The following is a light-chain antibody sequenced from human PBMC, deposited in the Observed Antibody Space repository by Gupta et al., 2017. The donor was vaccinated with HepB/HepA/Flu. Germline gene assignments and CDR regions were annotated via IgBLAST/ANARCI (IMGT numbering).Light chain of an antibody. J-gene: IGLJ1*01. CDR1: IHDIGTFYY. Sequence: QSALTQPASVSGSPGQSITISCTGGIHDIGTFYYVSWYQQRPGKAPQVMIFNVNERPSGVSVRFSGSKSGNTASLTISGLQAEDEADYYCCSYARGGTLLFGTGTKVTVL. CDR3: CSYARGGTLL. V-gene: IGLV2-14*03. CDR2: NVN.